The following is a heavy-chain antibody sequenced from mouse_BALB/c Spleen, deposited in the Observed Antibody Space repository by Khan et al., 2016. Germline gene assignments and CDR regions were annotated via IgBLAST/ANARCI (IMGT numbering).Heavy chain of an antibody. J-gene: IGHJ4*01. V-gene: IGHV9-4*02. CDR1: GYSFTTAG. Sequence: QIQLVQSGPELKKPGETVRISCKASGYSFTTAGMQWVQKMPGKGLKWIGWINTHSGDPKYAEDFKGRFAVSVRTSASTAYLQITKHKNVYTSTCCCASAMDYWCQGTSVTVSS. CDR3: ASAMDY. CDR2: INTHSGDP.